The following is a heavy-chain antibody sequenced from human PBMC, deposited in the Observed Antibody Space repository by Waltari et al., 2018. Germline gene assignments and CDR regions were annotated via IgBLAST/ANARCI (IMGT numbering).Heavy chain of an antibody. CDR2: SNSDGSSI. Sequence: EVHLVASGGGLVQRGGSLRLSCEASEFTSSLYRMHWARQVPGKGLEWVSRSNSDGSSISYADSVKGRFTISKDNARNTVYLQMNSLRAEDTAIYYCARGARRTSQTTGWWYFDLWGRGTLLTVSS. CDR1: EFTSSLYR. D-gene: IGHD4-17*01. J-gene: IGHJ2*01. V-gene: IGHV3-74*01. CDR3: ARGARRTSQTTGWWYFDL.